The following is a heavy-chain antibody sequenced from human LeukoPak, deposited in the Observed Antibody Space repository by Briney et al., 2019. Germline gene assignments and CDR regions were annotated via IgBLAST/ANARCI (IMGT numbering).Heavy chain of an antibody. CDR1: GISVSDKC. J-gene: IGHJ4*02. V-gene: IGHV3-53*01. CDR3: ARGPYGDPLSQLDY. D-gene: IGHD2-21*02. Sequence: GSLRLSCETSGISVSDKCMSWVRQAPGKDLEWDSGIYSGGSTYYADSVKGRFTISRDNYKNTLYLQMKSLRHEDTAVYYCARGPYGDPLSQLDYWGQGNLVTVSS. CDR2: IYSGGST.